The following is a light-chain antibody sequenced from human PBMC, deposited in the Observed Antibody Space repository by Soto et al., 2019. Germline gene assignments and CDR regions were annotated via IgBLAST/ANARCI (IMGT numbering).Light chain of an antibody. V-gene: IGKV3-20*01. CDR2: GAS. CDR1: QSVSSSY. CDR3: QQYGSSIT. J-gene: IGKJ5*01. Sequence: EIVLTQSPGTLSLSPGERATLSCRASQSVSSSYLAWYQQKPDQDPRLLIYGASSRATGIPDRFSGSGSGTDFTLTISRLEPEDFAVYYCQQYGSSITFGQGTRLEIK.